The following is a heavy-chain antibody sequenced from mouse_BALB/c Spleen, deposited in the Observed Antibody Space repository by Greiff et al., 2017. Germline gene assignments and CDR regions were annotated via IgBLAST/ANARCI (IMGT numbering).Heavy chain of an antibody. V-gene: IGHV1S127*01. J-gene: IGHJ1*01. CDR3: TPLVVATGDWYFDV. D-gene: IGHD1-1*01. CDR1: GYTFTSYW. CDR2: IDPSDSYT. Sequence: QVHVKQPGAELVKPGASVKMSCKASGYTFTSYWMHWVKQRPGQGLEWIGVIDPSDSYTSYNQKFKGKATLTVDTSSSTAYMQLSSLTSEDSAVYYCTPLVVATGDWYFDVWGAGTTVTVSS.